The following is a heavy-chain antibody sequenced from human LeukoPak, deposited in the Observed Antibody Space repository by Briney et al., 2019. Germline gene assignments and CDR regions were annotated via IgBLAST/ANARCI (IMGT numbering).Heavy chain of an antibody. V-gene: IGHV3-74*01. CDR2: INTDGSST. CDR1: GFTFSTYW. CDR3: ARRGYYGSGDFDY. D-gene: IGHD3-10*01. Sequence: GGSLRLSCAASGFTFSTYWMHWVRQAPGKGLVWVSRINTDGSSTSYADSVKGRFTISRDNAKNTLYLQMNSLRAEDTAVYYCARRGYYGSGDFDYWGQGTLVTVSS. J-gene: IGHJ4*02.